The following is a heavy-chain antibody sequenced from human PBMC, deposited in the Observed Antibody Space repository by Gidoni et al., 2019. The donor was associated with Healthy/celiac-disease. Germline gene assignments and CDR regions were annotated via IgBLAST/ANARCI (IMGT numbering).Heavy chain of an antibody. D-gene: IGHD4-4*01. Sequence: QVQLVESGGGVVQPGRSLRLSCAASVFPFSSYGMHWVRQAPGKGLEWVAVIWYDGSNKYYADSVKGRFTISRDNSKNTLYLQMNSLRAEDTAVYYCARDPYSNYVGYGMDVWGQGTTVTVSS. CDR3: ARDPYSNYVGYGMDV. V-gene: IGHV3-33*01. CDR1: VFPFSSYG. J-gene: IGHJ6*02. CDR2: IWYDGSNK.